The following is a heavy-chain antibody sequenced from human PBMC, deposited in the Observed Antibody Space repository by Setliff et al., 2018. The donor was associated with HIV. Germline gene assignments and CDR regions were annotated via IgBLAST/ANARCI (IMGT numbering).Heavy chain of an antibody. V-gene: IGHV4-4*08. CDR1: GGSISSHY. CDR2: IYTSGST. D-gene: IGHD6-19*01. Sequence: SETLSLTCTVSGGSISSHYWSWIRQPPGKGLEWIGHIYTSGSTNYNPSLKSRVTISVDTSKNQFSLKLNSVTAADTAVYYCASGREAVAGALHFDYWGQGPLVTVSS. J-gene: IGHJ4*02. CDR3: ASGREAVAGALHFDY.